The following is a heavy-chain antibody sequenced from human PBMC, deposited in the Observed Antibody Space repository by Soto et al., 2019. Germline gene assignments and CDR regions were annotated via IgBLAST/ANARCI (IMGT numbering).Heavy chain of an antibody. CDR2: ISASGVTT. Sequence: EVQLLESGGGLVQPGGSLRLSCAASGFAFHTHALSWVRQAPGKGLEWVSGISASGVTTYYADSVKGRFTISRDNSKNIVTLQMNSLRAEDTAFYYCAKDRTPPLSLSPSSQAIKNLLVGQCFDSWGQGTLVTVSS. CDR3: AKDRTPPLSLSPSSQAIKNLLVGQCFDS. V-gene: IGHV3-23*01. D-gene: IGHD2-8*02. J-gene: IGHJ4*02. CDR1: GFAFHTHA.